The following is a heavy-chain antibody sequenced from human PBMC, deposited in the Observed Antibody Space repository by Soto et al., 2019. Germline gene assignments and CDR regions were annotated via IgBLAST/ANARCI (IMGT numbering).Heavy chain of an antibody. CDR1: GGSFSCYY. CDR3: ASRRSMDV. V-gene: IGHV4-34*01. Sequence: SETLSLTCTVYGGSFSCYYWSWIRQPPGKGLEWIGEINHSGSTNYNPSLKSRVTISVDTSKNQFSLKLSSVTAADTAVYYCASRRSMDVWGQGTTVTVSS. CDR2: INHSGST. J-gene: IGHJ6*02.